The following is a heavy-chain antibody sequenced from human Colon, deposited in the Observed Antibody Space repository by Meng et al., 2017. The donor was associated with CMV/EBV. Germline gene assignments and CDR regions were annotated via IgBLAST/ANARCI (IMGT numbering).Heavy chain of an antibody. Sequence: ETLSLTCAASGFTFSSYWMSWVRQAPGKGLEWVANIKPDGSEKLYVDSVKGRFTISRDNAENSLYLQMNSLRAEDTAVYYCARDEGWGDSGGYYATWFDPWGQGTLVTVSS. J-gene: IGHJ5*02. V-gene: IGHV3-7*01. CDR3: ARDEGWGDSGGYYATWFDP. D-gene: IGHD3-22*01. CDR2: IKPDGSEK. CDR1: GFTFSSYW.